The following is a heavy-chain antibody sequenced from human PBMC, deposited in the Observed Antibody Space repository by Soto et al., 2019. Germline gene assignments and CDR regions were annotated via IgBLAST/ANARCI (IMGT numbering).Heavy chain of an antibody. D-gene: IGHD7-27*01. V-gene: IGHV4-34*01. CDR3: ARASNWAYYYYGMDV. Sequence: QVQLQQWGAGLLKPSETLSLTCAVYGGSFSGYYWSWIRQPPGKGLEWIGEINHSGSTNYNPSLKIRVTISVDTYKNQFSLRLSSVTAADTAVYYCARASNWAYYYYGMDVWGQGTTVTVSS. CDR2: INHSGST. CDR1: GGSFSGYY. J-gene: IGHJ6*02.